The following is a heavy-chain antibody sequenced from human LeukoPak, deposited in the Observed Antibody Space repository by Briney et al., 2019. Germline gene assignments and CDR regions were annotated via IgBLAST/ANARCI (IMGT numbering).Heavy chain of an antibody. CDR2: IYPRDGST. CDR3: ARDQEAFDY. Sequence: ASVKVSCKASGYTFTSYGISWVRQAPGQGLEWMGMIYPRDGSTSYAQKFQGRVTVTRDTSTSTVHMELSGLRSEDTAVYYCARDQEAFDYWGQGTLVTVSS. V-gene: IGHV1-46*01. CDR1: GYTFTSYG. J-gene: IGHJ4*02.